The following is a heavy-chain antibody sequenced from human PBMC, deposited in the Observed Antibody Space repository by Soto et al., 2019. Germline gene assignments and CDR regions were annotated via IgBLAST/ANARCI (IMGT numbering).Heavy chain of an antibody. CDR1: GFTFSSYA. J-gene: IGHJ6*03. CDR2: ISGSSSYI. Sequence: PGGSLRLSCAASGFTFSSYAMSWVRQAPGKGLEWVSAISGSSSYIYYADSVKGRFTISRDSAENSLYLQMNSLRAEDTAVYYCARVAAAGIGFDYYYMDVWGKGTTVTV. D-gene: IGHD6-13*01. CDR3: ARVAAAGIGFDYYYMDV. V-gene: IGHV3-21*01.